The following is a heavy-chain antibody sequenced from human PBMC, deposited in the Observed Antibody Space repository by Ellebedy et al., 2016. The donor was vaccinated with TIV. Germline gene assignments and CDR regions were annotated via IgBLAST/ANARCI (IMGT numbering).Heavy chain of an antibody. CDR2: ISNSGRT. J-gene: IGHJ4*02. CDR3: ARDRGYDTFDY. D-gene: IGHD5-12*01. CDR1: GGSINNYY. V-gene: IGHV4-59*01. Sequence: MPSETLSLTCTVSGGSINNYYWSWIRQAPGKGLEWIGYISNSGRTNYNPSLNTRVTISVDTSKNQFSLNLNSISAADTAVYYCARDRGYDTFDYWGQGILVTVSS.